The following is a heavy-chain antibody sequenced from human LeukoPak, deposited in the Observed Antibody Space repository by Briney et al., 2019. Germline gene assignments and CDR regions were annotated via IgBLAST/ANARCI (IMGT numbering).Heavy chain of an antibody. CDR1: GFTFSSYA. CDR2: IGGDGGAT. D-gene: IGHD6-19*01. J-gene: IGHJ4*02. V-gene: IGHV3-23*01. CDR3: AKSGSRDWDYFDY. Sequence: PGGSLRLSCAASGFTFSSYAMNWVRQAPGARLEWVSTIGGDGGATHYADSVKGRFTISRANSKNTLFLQINSLRAEDTAVYYCAKSGSRDWDYFDYWGQGTLVTASS.